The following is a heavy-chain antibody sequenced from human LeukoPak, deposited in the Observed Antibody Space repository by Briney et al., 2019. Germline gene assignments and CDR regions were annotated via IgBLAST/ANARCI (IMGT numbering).Heavy chain of an antibody. Sequence: SQTLSLTCTVSGGSISSGGYYWSWIRQPPGKGLEWIGYIYHSGSTYYNPSLKSRVTISVDRSKNQFSLKLSSVTAADAAVYYCAREVRIAAAGMMCLDYWGQGTLVTVSS. V-gene: IGHV4-30-2*01. D-gene: IGHD6-13*01. CDR2: IYHSGST. J-gene: IGHJ4*02. CDR3: AREVRIAAAGMMCLDY. CDR1: GGSISSGGYY.